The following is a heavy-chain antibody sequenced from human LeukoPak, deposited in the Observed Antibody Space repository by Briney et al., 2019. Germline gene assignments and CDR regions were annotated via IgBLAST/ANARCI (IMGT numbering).Heavy chain of an antibody. CDR3: ARGQVAGTFGDYYYGMDV. Sequence: SVKVSCKASGGTFSSYAISWVRQAPGQGLEWMGRIIPILGIANYAQKFQGRVTITADKSTSTAYMELSSLRSEDTAVYYCARGQVAGTFGDYYYGMDVWGQGTTVTVAS. J-gene: IGHJ6*02. CDR2: IIPILGIA. D-gene: IGHD6-19*01. V-gene: IGHV1-69*04. CDR1: GGTFSSYA.